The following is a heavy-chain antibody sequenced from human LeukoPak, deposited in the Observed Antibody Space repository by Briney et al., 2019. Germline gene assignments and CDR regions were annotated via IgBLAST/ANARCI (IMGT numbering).Heavy chain of an antibody. V-gene: IGHV3-48*03. J-gene: IGHJ4*02. CDR2: ISSSGSTI. CDR1: GFTFSSYE. Sequence: GGSLRLSCAASGFTFSSYEMNWVRQAPGKGLEWVSCISSSGSTIYYADSVKGRFTISRDNAKNSLYLQMNSLRAEDTAVYYCARAPDYGGNSAVDYWGQGTLVTVSS. D-gene: IGHD4-23*01. CDR3: ARAPDYGGNSAVDY.